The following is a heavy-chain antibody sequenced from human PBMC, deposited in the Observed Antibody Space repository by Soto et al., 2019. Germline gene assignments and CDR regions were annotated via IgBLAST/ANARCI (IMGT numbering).Heavy chain of an antibody. CDR2: IRSKGNNYAT. J-gene: IGHJ4*02. Sequence: EVQLVESGGGLVQPGGSLKLSCAASGFTFSDSAIHWVRQTSGKGLEWVCRIRSKGNNYATVDAASLAGRFTISRDDAKNTAHMQMNRLKTDDTAVYYCTRHNAGDYSTFDYWGQGTLVIVSS. CDR3: TRHNAGDYSTFDY. CDR1: GFTFSDSA. V-gene: IGHV3-73*02. D-gene: IGHD4-17*01.